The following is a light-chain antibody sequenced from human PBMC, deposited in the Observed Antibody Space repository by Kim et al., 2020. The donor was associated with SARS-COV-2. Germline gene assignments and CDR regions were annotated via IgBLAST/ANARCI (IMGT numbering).Light chain of an antibody. V-gene: IGLV10-54*01. CDR3: SAWDFTLSAWV. Sequence: QAATLTCNGNSNNVGNQGAAWLQQHQGHPPKPLSYRNNNRPSGISERLSAARSENTASLTITGLQPEDEADYDCSAWDFTLSAWVFGGGTQLTVL. J-gene: IGLJ3*02. CDR1: SNNVGNQG. CDR2: RNN.